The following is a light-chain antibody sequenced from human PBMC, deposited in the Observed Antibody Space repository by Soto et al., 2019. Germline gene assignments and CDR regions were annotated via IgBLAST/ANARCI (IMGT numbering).Light chain of an antibody. CDR1: QPITRN. CDR2: AAS. CDR3: QQYNTWPGT. J-gene: IGKJ1*01. Sequence: EIVMTQSPATLSVSPGQGATLSCRASQPITRNVAWYQQKPGQAPRLLIYAASTRATGIPGRFSGSGSGTEFTLTISSLQSEDFAIYYCQQYNTWPGTFGQGTKVDNK. V-gene: IGKV3-15*01.